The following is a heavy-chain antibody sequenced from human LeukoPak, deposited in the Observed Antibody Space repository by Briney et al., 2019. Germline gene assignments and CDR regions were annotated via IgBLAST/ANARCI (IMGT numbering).Heavy chain of an antibody. Sequence: GGSLKPSCAASGFTFSGSAMHWVRQASGKGLEWVGRIRSKANSYATAYAASVKGRFTISRDDSKNTAYLQMNSLKTEDTAVYYCTAHSIAVAGTVAHYWGQGTLVTVSS. V-gene: IGHV3-73*01. D-gene: IGHD6-19*01. J-gene: IGHJ4*02. CDR3: TAHSIAVAGTVAHY. CDR2: IRSKANSYAT. CDR1: GFTFSGSA.